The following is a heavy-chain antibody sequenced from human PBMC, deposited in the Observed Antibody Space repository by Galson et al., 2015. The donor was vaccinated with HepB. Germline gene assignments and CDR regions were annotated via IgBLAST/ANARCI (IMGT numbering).Heavy chain of an antibody. CDR3: ANLDYYGSGSYYNELGEFDY. J-gene: IGHJ4*02. D-gene: IGHD3-10*01. V-gene: IGHV1-69*02. Sequence: VRQAPGQGLEWMGRIIPILGIANYAQKFQGRVTITADKSTSTAYMELSSLRSEDTAVYYCANLDYYGSGSYYNELGEFDYWGQGTLVTVSS. CDR2: IIPILGIA.